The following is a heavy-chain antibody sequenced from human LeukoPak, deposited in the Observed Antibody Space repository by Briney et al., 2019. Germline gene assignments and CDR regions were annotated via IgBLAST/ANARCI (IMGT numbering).Heavy chain of an antibody. V-gene: IGHV3-7*01. D-gene: IGHD3-16*01. CDR2: IKQDGSEK. CDR1: GCTFSSYW. J-gene: IGHJ4*02. CDR3: ASGRQLGY. Sequence: QAGGSLRLSCAASGCTFSSYWMSWVRQAPGKGLEWVANIKQDGSEKYYVDSVKGRFTISRDNAKNSLYLQMNSLRAEDTALYYCASGRQLGYWGQGTLVTVSS.